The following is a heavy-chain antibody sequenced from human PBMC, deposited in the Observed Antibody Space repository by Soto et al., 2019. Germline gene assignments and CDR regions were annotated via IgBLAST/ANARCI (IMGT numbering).Heavy chain of an antibody. Sequence: PGGSLGLSCAASGFTLRSYSMNWVRQAPGKGQEKVSSISSSGSNIYYADSVKGRFTISRDNAKNTLYLQMNSLRAEDTAVYYCAKDRDYYGSGSPWDYWGQGTLVTVSS. V-gene: IGHV3-23*01. CDR1: GFTLRSYS. D-gene: IGHD3-10*01. CDR2: ISSSGSNI. J-gene: IGHJ4*02. CDR3: AKDRDYYGSGSPWDY.